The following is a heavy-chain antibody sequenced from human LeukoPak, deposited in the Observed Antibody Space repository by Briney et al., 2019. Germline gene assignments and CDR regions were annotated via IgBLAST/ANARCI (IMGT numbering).Heavy chain of an antibody. V-gene: IGHV4-4*09. Sequence: SETLSLTCTVSGDSISSYYWSWIRQPPGKGLEWIGHIYTSGGTNYIPSLKGRLTISIDTSKNQFSLKLSSVTAADSAVYYCARLTRLSTSPDRYYLDYWGQGTLVTVSS. CDR2: IYTSGGT. J-gene: IGHJ4*02. CDR1: GDSISSYY. CDR3: ARLTRLSTSPDRYYLDY. D-gene: IGHD6-6*01.